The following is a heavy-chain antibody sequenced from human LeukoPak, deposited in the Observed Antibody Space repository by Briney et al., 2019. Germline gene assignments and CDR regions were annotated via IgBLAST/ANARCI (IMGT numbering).Heavy chain of an antibody. V-gene: IGHV3-48*03. CDR1: GFTFSSYE. D-gene: IGHD2-2*01. Sequence: GGSLRLSCAASGFTFSSYEMDWVRQAPGKGLEWVSYISSSGSTIYYADSVKGRFTISRDNAKNSLFLQMNSLRAEDTAVYFCARNFNQLLSYWGQGTLVTVSS. CDR3: ARNFNQLLSY. CDR2: ISSSGSTI. J-gene: IGHJ4*02.